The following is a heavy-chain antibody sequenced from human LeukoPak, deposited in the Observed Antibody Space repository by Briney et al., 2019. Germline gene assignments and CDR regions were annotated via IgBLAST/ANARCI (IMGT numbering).Heavy chain of an antibody. CDR2: INTNTGNP. CDR3: ARDYSARHDAFDI. V-gene: IGHV7-4-1*02. Sequence: ASVKVSCKASGYTFTSYSLNWVRQAPGQGVEGVGWINTNTGNPTYAQGFTGRFVFSLDTSVSTAYLQISSLKAENTAVYYCARDYSARHDAFDIWGQGTMVTVSS. J-gene: IGHJ3*02. D-gene: IGHD5-18*01. CDR1: GYTFTSYS.